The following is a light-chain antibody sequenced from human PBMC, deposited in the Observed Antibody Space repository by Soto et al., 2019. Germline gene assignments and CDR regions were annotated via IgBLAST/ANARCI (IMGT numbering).Light chain of an antibody. CDR3: QQYYSTPWT. CDR2: WAS. CDR1: QSVLYSSDNNSY. J-gene: IGKJ1*01. V-gene: IGKV4-1*01. Sequence: DIVMTQSPDSLAVSLGERATINCKSSQSVLYSSDNNSYLAWYQQKPGQPPKLFIYWASARESGVPDRFSGSGSGTDFPLTISSLQAEDVAVYYCQQYYSTPWTFGQGTKVEIK.